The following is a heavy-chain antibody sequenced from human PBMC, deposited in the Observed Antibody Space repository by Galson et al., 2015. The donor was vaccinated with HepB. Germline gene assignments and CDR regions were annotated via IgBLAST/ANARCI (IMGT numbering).Heavy chain of an antibody. J-gene: IGHJ5*02. CDR2: ISGGSSYI. Sequence: SLRLSCAASGFDFNDYTLAWVRQAPGKGLEWVSSISGGSSYIFYADSVGGRFTISRDNANDLVILQMNSLRAEDTAIYYCARGNTANTVFYDWFDPWGQGTLVTVSS. CDR3: ARGNTANTVFYDWFDP. D-gene: IGHD2/OR15-2a*01. CDR1: GFDFNDYT. V-gene: IGHV3-21*06.